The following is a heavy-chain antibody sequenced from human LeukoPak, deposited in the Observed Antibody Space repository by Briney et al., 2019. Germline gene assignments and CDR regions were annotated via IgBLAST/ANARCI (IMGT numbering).Heavy chain of an antibody. D-gene: IGHD2-8*01. Sequence: GGSLRLSCTASGFTFSDHFMDWVRQAPGKGLEWVSAISGSGGSTYYADSVKGRFTISRDNSKKTLYLQMNSLRAEDTAVYYCAKATRKYCTNGVCYFDYWGQGTLVTVSP. CDR1: GFTFSDHF. CDR3: AKATRKYCTNGVCYFDY. J-gene: IGHJ4*02. CDR2: ISGSGGST. V-gene: IGHV3-23*01.